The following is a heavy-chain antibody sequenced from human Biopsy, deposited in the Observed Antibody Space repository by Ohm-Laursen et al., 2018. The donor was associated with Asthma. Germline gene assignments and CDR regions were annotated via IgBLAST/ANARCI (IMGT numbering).Heavy chain of an antibody. J-gene: IGHJ2*01. CDR2: IDPNSGGT. Sequence: GATVKISCKASGYPFTDYYVHWVRQAPGQGLEWMGRIDPNSGGTNYAQKFLGRVTMTRDTSVNTAFMVLSRLRSDDTAVYYCARIKIRIGAGIDRYFDLWGRGTLVTVSS. CDR3: ARIKIRIGAGIDRYFDL. D-gene: IGHD3-16*01. V-gene: IGHV1-2*06. CDR1: GYPFTDYY.